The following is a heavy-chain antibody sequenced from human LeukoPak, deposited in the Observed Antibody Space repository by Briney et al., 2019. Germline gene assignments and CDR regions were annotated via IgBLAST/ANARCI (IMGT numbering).Heavy chain of an antibody. CDR3: ARLGTGYSFDY. CDR1: GFTFSSYA. J-gene: IGHJ4*02. Sequence: GGSPRLSCAASGFTFSSYAMSWVRQAPGKGLEWVSAISGSGGSTYYADSVKGRFTISRDNSKNTLYLQMNSLRAEDTAVYYCARLGTGYSFDYWGQGTLVTVSS. V-gene: IGHV3-23*01. CDR2: ISGSGGST. D-gene: IGHD3/OR15-3a*01.